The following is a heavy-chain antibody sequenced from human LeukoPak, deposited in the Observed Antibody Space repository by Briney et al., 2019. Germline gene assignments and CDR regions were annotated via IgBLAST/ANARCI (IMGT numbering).Heavy chain of an antibody. J-gene: IGHJ6*03. Sequence: SETLSLTCTVSGGSISSSSYYWGWIRQPPGKGLEWIGSIYYSGSTHYNPSLKSRVTISVDTSKNQFSLKLSSVTAADTAVYYCARQGRQPYYYYMDVWGKGTTVTVS. D-gene: IGHD6-13*01. V-gene: IGHV4-39*01. CDR1: GGSISSSSYY. CDR3: ARQGRQPYYYYMDV. CDR2: IYYSGST.